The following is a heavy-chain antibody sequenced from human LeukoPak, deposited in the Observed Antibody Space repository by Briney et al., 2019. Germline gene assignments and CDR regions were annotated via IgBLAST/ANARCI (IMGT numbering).Heavy chain of an antibody. CDR1: GGTFSSYA. J-gene: IGHJ6*03. CDR2: IIPIFGTA. CDR3: ARVLWDMIVGATSDYYYMDV. Sequence: ASMKVSCKASGGTFSSYAISWVRQAPGQGLEWMGGIIPIFGTANYAQKLQGRVTMTTDTSTSTAYMELRSLRSDDTAVYYCARVLWDMIVGATSDYYYMDVWGKGTTVTVSS. D-gene: IGHD1-26*01. V-gene: IGHV1-69*05.